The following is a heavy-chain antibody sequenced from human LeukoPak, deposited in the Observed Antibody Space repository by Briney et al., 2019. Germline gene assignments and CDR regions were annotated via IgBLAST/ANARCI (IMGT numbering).Heavy chain of an antibody. CDR2: INPNSGGT. CDR3: AIDPRGGDTQFDY. Sequence: ASVKVSCKASGYTFTCYYMHWVRQAPGQGLEWMGWINPNSGGTNYAQKFQGRVTMTRDTSISTAYMELSRLRSDDTAVYYCAIDPRGGDTQFDYWGQGTLVTVSS. CDR1: GYTFTCYY. V-gene: IGHV1-2*02. D-gene: IGHD2-21*02. J-gene: IGHJ4*02.